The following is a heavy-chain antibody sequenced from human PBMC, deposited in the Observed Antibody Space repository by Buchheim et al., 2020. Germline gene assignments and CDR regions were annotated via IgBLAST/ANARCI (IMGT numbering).Heavy chain of an antibody. CDR1: GFTFSNAW. J-gene: IGHJ4*02. CDR2: IKSKTDCGTT. D-gene: IGHD2-21*02. CDR3: TTGIADSRGY. Sequence: EVQLVESGGGLVKPGGSLRLSCAASGFTFSNAWMNWVRQAPGKGLEWVGRIKSKTDCGTTDYAAPVNGSFTISRYDSKNTLYLKMNSLKTEDTAVYYCTTGIADSRGYWGQGTL. V-gene: IGHV3-15*07.